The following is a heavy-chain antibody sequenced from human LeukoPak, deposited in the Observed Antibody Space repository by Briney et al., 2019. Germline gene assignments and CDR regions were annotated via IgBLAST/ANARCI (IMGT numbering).Heavy chain of an antibody. CDR3: ARSAAGNGFKQYYFDY. J-gene: IGHJ4*02. D-gene: IGHD6-13*01. Sequence: GSLRLSCAASGFTFSSYAMSWVRQAPGKGLEWIGEINHSGSTNYNPSLKSRVTISVDTSKNQFSLKLSSVTAADTAVYYCARSAAGNGFKQYYFDYWGQGTLVTVSS. V-gene: IGHV4-34*01. CDR2: INHSGST. CDR1: GFTFSSYA.